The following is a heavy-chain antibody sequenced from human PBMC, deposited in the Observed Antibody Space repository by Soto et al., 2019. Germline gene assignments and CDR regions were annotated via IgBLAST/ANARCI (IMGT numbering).Heavy chain of an antibody. J-gene: IGHJ3*02. CDR1: GFTVSSNY. D-gene: IGHD3-22*01. V-gene: IGHV3-53*01. CDR2: IYSGGGT. CDR3: ARYSYYYDSSGYVAFDI. Sequence: EVQLVESGGGLIQPGGSLRLSCAASGFTVSSNYMSWVRQAPGKGLEWVSVIYSGGGTYYADSVRGRFTISRDTSKSTLFLHLNSVRAEDTAVYYCARYSYYYDSSGYVAFDIWGQGTMVTVSS.